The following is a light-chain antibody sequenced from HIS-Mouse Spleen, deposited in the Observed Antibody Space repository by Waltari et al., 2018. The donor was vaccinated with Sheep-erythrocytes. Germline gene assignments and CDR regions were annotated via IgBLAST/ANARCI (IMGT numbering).Light chain of an antibody. J-gene: IGKJ4*01. V-gene: IGKV1-33*01. CDR3: QQYDNRPPLT. CDR1: QDISNY. CDR2: DAS. Sequence: DIQMTQSPSSPSASVGDRVTITCQASQDISNYLNWYQQKPGKAPNLLLYDASNLEKGVPSRFSGSGSGTDFTFTISSLQPEDIATYYCQQYDNRPPLTFGGGTKVEIK.